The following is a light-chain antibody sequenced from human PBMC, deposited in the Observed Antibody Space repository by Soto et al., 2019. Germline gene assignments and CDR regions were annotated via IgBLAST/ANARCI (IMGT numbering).Light chain of an antibody. CDR2: GSS. CDR1: QSVSANN. Sequence: EIVMMQFPATLSVSPGERVTLSCRASQSVSANNLAWYQQKPGQPPRLLVYGSSTRATGIPDRFSGSGSGTDFTLTITRLEPEDSAMFYCQQYGNSPLTFGGGTKVDIK. CDR3: QQYGNSPLT. V-gene: IGKV3-20*01. J-gene: IGKJ4*01.